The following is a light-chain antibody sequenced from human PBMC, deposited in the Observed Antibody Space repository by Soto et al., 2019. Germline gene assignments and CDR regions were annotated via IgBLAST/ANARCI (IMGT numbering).Light chain of an antibody. J-gene: IGLJ3*02. CDR3: AAWDDSLNGWV. Sequence: QAVVTQPPSASGTPGQRVTISCSGSSSNIGSNTVNWYQQLPGTAPKLLIYSNNQRPSGVPDRFSGSKSGTSASLALSGPQSEDEADYYSAAWDDSLNGWVFGGGTKLTVL. V-gene: IGLV1-44*01. CDR1: SSNIGSNT. CDR2: SNN.